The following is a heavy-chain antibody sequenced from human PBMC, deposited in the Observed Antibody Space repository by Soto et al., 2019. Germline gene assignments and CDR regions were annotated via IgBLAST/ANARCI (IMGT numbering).Heavy chain of an antibody. D-gene: IGHD2-2*01. Sequence: QVHLIQSGAEVKKPGSSVKVSCKAAGGTFNTYTLFWVRQAPGHGLEGMGSIIPMLPVTNSAQKFQGRLTLTAHKSTGTAFMERTSLTSDDTAVYYCSIGSWSAETFDVWGQGTMVTVSS. V-gene: IGHV1-69*02. CDR1: GGTFNTYT. CDR2: IIPMLPVT. J-gene: IGHJ3*01. CDR3: SIGSWSAETFDV.